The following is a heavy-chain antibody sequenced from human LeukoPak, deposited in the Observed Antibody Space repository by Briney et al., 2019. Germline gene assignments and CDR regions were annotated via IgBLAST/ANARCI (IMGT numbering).Heavy chain of an antibody. V-gene: IGHV4-59*01. J-gene: IGHJ4*02. D-gene: IGHD3-10*01. CDR1: GGPIGSYF. Sequence: SETLSLTCTVSGGPIGSYFWSWLRQPPGRTLEWIGYVSYSGSTSYNPSLTGRVTISVDTSNNHFSLSVNSVTASDTAVYYCARVTTMVRGVIENWGQGTLVTVSS. CDR2: VSYSGST. CDR3: ARVTTMVRGVIEN.